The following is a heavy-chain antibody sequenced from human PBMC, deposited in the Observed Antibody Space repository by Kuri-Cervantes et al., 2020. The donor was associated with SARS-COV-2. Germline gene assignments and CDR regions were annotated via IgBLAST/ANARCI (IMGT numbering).Heavy chain of an antibody. V-gene: IGHV3-48*02. CDR3: ARGSEAGYYYFDY. CDR2: ISGSSSTK. CDR1: GFTYSSYS. D-gene: IGHD3-9*01. J-gene: IGHJ4*02. Sequence: GGSLRLSCAASGFTYSSYSMNWVRQAPGKGLEWVSYISGSSSTKYYADSVKGRFTISRDNAKNSLYLQMNSLRDEDTAVYYCARGSEAGYYYFDYWGQGNLVTVSS.